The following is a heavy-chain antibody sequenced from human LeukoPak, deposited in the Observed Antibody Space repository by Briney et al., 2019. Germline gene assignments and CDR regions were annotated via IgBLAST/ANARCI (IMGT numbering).Heavy chain of an antibody. CDR2: ISGSGGST. Sequence: GGSLRLSCAAPGFTFSDYYMSWIRQAPGKGLEWVSAISGSGGSTYYADSVKGRFTISRDNSKNTLYLQMNSLRAEDTAVYYCAKDGYYDFWSGHNWFDPWGQGTLVTVSS. CDR1: GFTFSDYY. V-gene: IGHV3-23*01. D-gene: IGHD3-3*01. J-gene: IGHJ5*02. CDR3: AKDGYYDFWSGHNWFDP.